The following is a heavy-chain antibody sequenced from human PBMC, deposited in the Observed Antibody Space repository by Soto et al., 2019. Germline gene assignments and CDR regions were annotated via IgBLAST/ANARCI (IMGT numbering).Heavy chain of an antibody. CDR2: IYHSGST. CDR1: GGSISSGGYS. V-gene: IGHV4-30-2*01. Sequence: SETLSLTCAVSGGSISSGGYSWSWIRQPPGKGLEWIGYIYHSGSTYYNPSLKSRVTISVDRSKNQFSLKLSSVTAADTAVYYCARSHGTALLDYWGQGTLVTVSS. D-gene: IGHD2-15*01. CDR3: ARSHGTALLDY. J-gene: IGHJ4*02.